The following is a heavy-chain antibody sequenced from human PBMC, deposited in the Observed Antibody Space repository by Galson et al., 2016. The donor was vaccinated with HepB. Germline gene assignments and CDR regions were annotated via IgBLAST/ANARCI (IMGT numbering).Heavy chain of an antibody. Sequence: QSGAEVKKPGESLRISCAASGYIFIDFWIAWVRQMPGKGLELMGIVYPGDSDTRYSPSFQGQVTISADKSIKTAYLQWSSLKASDTAMYYCARPVVGGGYYPHAFDIWGPGTMVTVSS. CDR1: GYIFIDFW. D-gene: IGHD3-3*01. J-gene: IGHJ3*02. V-gene: IGHV5-51*01. CDR3: ARPVVGGGYYPHAFDI. CDR2: VYPGDSDT.